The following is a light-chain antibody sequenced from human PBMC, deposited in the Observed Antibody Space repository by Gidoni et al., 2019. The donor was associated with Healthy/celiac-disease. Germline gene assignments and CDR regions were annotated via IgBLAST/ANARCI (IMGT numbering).Light chain of an antibody. CDR1: QSVLYSANNKTY. V-gene: IGKV4-1*01. J-gene: IGKJ1*01. CDR3: QQYSSTPHT. Sequence: DIVMTQSPDSLAVSLGERATINCKSLQSVLYSANNKTYLSWYQQKPGPPPKLLIDWASTRESGVPDRFSRSGSGPDFTLTISSLPAEYVAVYSCQQYSSTPHTFGQGTKVEIK. CDR2: WAS.